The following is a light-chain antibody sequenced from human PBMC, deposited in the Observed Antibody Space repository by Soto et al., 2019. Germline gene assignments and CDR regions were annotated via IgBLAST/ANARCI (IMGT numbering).Light chain of an antibody. CDR2: DAS. Sequence: TLSLSPGERATLSCRASQSVRSYLAWYQHKHGQAPRLLIYDASNRATGIPARFSGSGSGTDFTLTISSLEPEDFAVYYCQQRSNWPLTFGGGTKVDIK. CDR1: QSVRSY. V-gene: IGKV3-11*01. J-gene: IGKJ4*01. CDR3: QQRSNWPLT.